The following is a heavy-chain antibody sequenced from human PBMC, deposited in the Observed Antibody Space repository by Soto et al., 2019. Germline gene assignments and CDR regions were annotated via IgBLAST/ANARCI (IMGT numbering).Heavy chain of an antibody. CDR1: GYSFTSYW. CDR2: IYPGDSDT. D-gene: IGHD3-3*01. V-gene: IGHV5-51*01. J-gene: IGHJ6*02. Sequence: GESLKISCKGSGYSFTSYWIGWVRQMPGKGLEWMGIIYPGDSDTRYSPSFQGQVTISADKSISTAYLQWSSLKASDTAMYYCARQPKTISSYYYYGMDVWGQGTTVTVSS. CDR3: ARQPKTISSYYYYGMDV.